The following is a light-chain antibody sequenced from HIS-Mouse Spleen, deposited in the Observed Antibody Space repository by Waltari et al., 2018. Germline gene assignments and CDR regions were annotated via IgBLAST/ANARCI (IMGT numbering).Light chain of an antibody. CDR2: AGS. V-gene: IGLV2-23*03. CDR1: SSDVGRYNH. CDR3: CSYAGSSTFGV. Sequence: QSALTQPASVSGSPGQSINIPCTGTSSDVGRYNHVPQYQQHPGKAPKLMIYAGSKRPSGVSNRFSGSKSGNTASLTISGLQAEDEADYYCCSYAGSSTFGVFGGGTKLTVL. J-gene: IGLJ3*02.